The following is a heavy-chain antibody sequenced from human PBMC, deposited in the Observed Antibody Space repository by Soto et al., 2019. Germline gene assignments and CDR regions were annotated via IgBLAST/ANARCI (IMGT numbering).Heavy chain of an antibody. CDR1: GVSISSSSYY. Sequence: QLQLQESGPGLVKPSETLSLTCTVSGVSISSSSYYCGWIRQAPGKGLEWIGSIYYSGSTHYNPSLKSRVTISVDTSKNQFSLKLSAVTAADTAVDYCATPWFGDGDYWGQGTLVSVSS. D-gene: IGHD3-10*01. CDR3: ATPWFGDGDY. CDR2: IYYSGST. V-gene: IGHV4-39*01. J-gene: IGHJ4*02.